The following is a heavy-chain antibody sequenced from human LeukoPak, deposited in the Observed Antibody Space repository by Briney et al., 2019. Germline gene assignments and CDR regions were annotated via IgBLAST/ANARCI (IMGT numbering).Heavy chain of an antibody. V-gene: IGHV4-30-4*08. J-gene: IGHJ5*02. CDR2: IYYSGST. D-gene: IGHD3-3*01. Sequence: SQTLSLTCTVSGGSISSGDYYWSWIRQPPGKGLEWIGYIYYSGSTNYNPSLKSRVTISVDTSKNQFSLKLSSVTAADTAVYYCARVGITIFGVRVDPWGQGTLVTVSS. CDR3: ARVGITIFGVRVDP. CDR1: GGSISSGDYY.